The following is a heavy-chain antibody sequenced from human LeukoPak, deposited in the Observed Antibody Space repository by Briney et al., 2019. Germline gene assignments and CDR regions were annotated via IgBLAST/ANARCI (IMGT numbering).Heavy chain of an antibody. CDR1: GFTFRTYS. Sequence: GGPLRLPCAAPGFTFRTYSMNWGRQAPEKGLEGGACISSSSTYIYYADSVKGRFTISRDDAKNSLSLQMNSLVVEDTAVYYCARWDRFHEVWGQGTLVTV. J-gene: IGHJ4*02. CDR2: ISSSSTYI. D-gene: IGHD1-14*01. CDR3: ARWDRFHEV. V-gene: IGHV3-21*01.